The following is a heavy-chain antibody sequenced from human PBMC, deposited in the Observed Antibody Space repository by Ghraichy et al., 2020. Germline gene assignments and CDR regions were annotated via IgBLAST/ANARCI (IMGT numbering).Heavy chain of an antibody. CDR2: IYSGGST. CDR3: ARVDVVGATGLDY. Sequence: GGSLRLSCEASGLTESSKYMSWVRQAPGKGLEWVSVIYSGGSTYYAESVKGRFTISRDNAKNTLYLQMNSLRAEDTAVYYCARVDVVGATGLDYWGQGTLLSVSS. D-gene: IGHD1-26*01. J-gene: IGHJ4*02. CDR1: GLTESSKY. V-gene: IGHV3-66*01.